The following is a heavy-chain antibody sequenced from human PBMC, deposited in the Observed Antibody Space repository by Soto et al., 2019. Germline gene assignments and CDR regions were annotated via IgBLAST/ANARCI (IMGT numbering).Heavy chain of an antibody. Sequence: GGSLRLSCAASGFTFSDYYISWIRQAPGKGLERVSYISSSGSTISYADSVKGRFTISRDNAKNSLYLQMHSLRAEDTAVYYGARVRDYDFWRGYSDYWGQGTLVTVSS. CDR3: ARVRDYDFWRGYSDY. V-gene: IGHV3-11*01. CDR1: GFTFSDYY. CDR2: ISSSGSTI. J-gene: IGHJ4*02. D-gene: IGHD3-3*01.